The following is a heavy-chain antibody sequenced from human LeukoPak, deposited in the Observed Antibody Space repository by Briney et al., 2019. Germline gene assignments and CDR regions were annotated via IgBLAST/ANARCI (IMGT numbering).Heavy chain of an antibody. CDR1: GFTFSSYW. CDR2: IKPDGNEK. D-gene: IGHD3-10*01. J-gene: IGHJ4*02. V-gene: IGHV3-7*05. Sequence: PGGSLRLSCAASGFTFSSYWMSWVRQAPGKGLEWVANIKPDGNEKYYVDSLKGRFTISRDNAKNSLYLQMNSLRAEDTAVYYCARIGGWFGNDYWGQGTLVTVSS. CDR3: ARIGGWFGNDY.